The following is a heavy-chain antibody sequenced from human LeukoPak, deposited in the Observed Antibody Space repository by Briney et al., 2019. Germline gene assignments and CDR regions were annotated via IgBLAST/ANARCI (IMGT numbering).Heavy chain of an antibody. CDR2: IYHSGST. V-gene: IGHV4-4*02. CDR1: GGSISSSNW. Sequence: SETLSLTCAVSGGSISSSNWWSWVRQPPGKGLEWIGEIYHSGSTNYNPSLRSRVTISVDTSKNHFSLKLSSVTAADTAVYYCARNRDGYNSFDYWGQGTLVTVSS. D-gene: IGHD5-24*01. J-gene: IGHJ4*02. CDR3: ARNRDGYNSFDY.